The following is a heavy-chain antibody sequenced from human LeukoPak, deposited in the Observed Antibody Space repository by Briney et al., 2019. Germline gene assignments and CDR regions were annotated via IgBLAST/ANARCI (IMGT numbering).Heavy chain of an antibody. CDR2: IYSGGST. CDR1: GFTVSSNY. J-gene: IGHJ3*02. V-gene: IGHV3-53*01. CDR3: AGSLTESTYYYDSSGPDAFDI. D-gene: IGHD3-22*01. Sequence: GGSLRLSCAASGFTVSSNYMSWVRQAPGKGLEWVSVIYSGGSTYYADSVKGRFTISRDNFKNTLYLQMNSLRAEDTAVYYCAGSLTESTYYYDSSGPDAFDIWGQGTMVTVSS.